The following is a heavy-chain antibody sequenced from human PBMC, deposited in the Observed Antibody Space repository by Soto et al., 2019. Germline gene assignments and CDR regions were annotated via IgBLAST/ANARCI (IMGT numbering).Heavy chain of an antibody. CDR2: ITSSSSTI. CDR3: ARDNGMAGAFDP. CDR1: GFTFSRYS. Sequence: EVQLVESGGGLVQPGGSLRLSCAASGFTFSRYSMNWVRQAPGRGLEWISYITSSSSTIYYSDSVNGRFTISKDNAKNSLYLQMNSLRDEDTAMYYCARDNGMAGAFDPWGQGTLVTVSS. V-gene: IGHV3-48*02. J-gene: IGHJ5*02. D-gene: IGHD2-8*01.